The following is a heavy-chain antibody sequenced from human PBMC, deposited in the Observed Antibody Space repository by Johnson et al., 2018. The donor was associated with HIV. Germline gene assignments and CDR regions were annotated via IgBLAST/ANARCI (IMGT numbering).Heavy chain of an antibody. D-gene: IGHD4-11*01. CDR1: GFTFSSYA. CDR3: ARGGAVTRRSADAFDI. J-gene: IGHJ3*02. CDR2: ISYDGSNK. Sequence: QVQLVESGGGVVQPGRSLRLSCAASGFTFSSYAMHWVRQAPGKGLEWVAVISYDGSNKYYADSVKGRFTISRDNYKNTLYLQMNSLRAEDTAVYYCARGGAVTRRSADAFDIWGQGTMVTVSS. V-gene: IGHV3-30-3*01.